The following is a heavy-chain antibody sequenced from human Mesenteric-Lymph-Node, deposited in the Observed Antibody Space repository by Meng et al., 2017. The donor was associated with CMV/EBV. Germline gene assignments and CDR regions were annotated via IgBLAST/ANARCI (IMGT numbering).Heavy chain of an antibody. CDR3: ARTGKPLRGAVAGTGGWFDP. Sequence: GGSLRLSCAASGFTVSSYWMSWVRQAPGKGLEWVANIKQDGSEKYYVDSVKGRFTISRDNAKNSLYLQMNSLRAEDTAVYYCARTGKPLRGAVAGTGGWFDPWGQGTLVTVSS. CDR2: IKQDGSEK. CDR1: GFTVSSYW. V-gene: IGHV3-7*01. J-gene: IGHJ5*02. D-gene: IGHD6-19*01.